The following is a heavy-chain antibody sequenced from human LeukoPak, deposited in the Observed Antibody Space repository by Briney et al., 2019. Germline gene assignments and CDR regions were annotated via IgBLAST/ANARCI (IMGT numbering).Heavy chain of an antibody. J-gene: IGHJ4*02. V-gene: IGHV4-4*07. CDR1: GGSISSYY. CDR3: ASTPRLSYYGSGSYFDY. CDR2: IYTSGST. Sequence: PSETLSLTCTVSGGSISSYYWSWIRQPAGKGLEWIGRIYTSGSTNYNPSLKSRVTMSVDTSKNQFSLRLSSVTAADTAVYYCASTPRLSYYGSGSYFDYWGQGTLVTVSS. D-gene: IGHD3-10*01.